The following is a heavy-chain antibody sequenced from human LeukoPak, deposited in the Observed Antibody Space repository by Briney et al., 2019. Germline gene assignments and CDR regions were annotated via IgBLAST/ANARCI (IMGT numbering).Heavy chain of an antibody. CDR2: LYSDGNT. Sequence: GGSLRLPCATSGFTVSNNYMSWVRQAPGRGLGWVSVLYSDGNTYYPDSAKGRFTISRDNSKNVLYLQMNSLRADDTAVYYCARLLTTAIKWAWYFDLWGRGTLVTVSS. V-gene: IGHV3-66*04. CDR3: ARLLTTAIKWAWYFDL. CDR1: GFTVSNNY. J-gene: IGHJ2*01. D-gene: IGHD4-17*01.